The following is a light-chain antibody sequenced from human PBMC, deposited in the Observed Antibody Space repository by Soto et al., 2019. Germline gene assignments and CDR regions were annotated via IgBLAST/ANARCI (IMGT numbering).Light chain of an antibody. CDR1: QSVGNS. J-gene: IGKJ1*01. V-gene: IGKV1-5*01. Sequence: DIQMTQSPSTLSASVGDRVSITCRASQSVGNSLAWYQQRPGKAPKLLIFDASTLESGVPSRFSGSGSGTEFTLTISSLQPDDFATYYCQQYNSYPWTFGQGTKVDIK. CDR2: DAS. CDR3: QQYNSYPWT.